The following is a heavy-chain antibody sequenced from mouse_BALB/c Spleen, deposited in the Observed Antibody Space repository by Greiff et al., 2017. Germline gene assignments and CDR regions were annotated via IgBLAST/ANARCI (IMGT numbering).Heavy chain of an antibody. J-gene: IGHJ3*01. CDR3: ARDRYGNYWFAY. CDR1: GFSLTSYG. CDR2: IWAGGST. V-gene: IGHV2-9*02. D-gene: IGHD2-10*02. Sequence: QVQLQQSGPGLVAPSQSLSITCTVSGFSLTSYGVHWVRQPPGKGLEWLGVIWAGGSTNYNSALMSRLSISKDNSKSQVFLKMNSLQTDDTAMYYCARDRYGNYWFAYWGQGTLVTVSA.